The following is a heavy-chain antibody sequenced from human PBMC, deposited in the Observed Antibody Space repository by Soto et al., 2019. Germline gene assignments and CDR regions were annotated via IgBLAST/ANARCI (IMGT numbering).Heavy chain of an antibody. V-gene: IGHV1-18*01. J-gene: IGHJ4*02. Sequence: ASVKVSCKASGYTFTNYGIAWVRQAPGQGLEWMGWISVYNGNTNYAQNLQGRVTMTTDTSTTTAYTELRSLRSDDTAIYYCARNQGIAAAGNADYWGQGTLVTVS. CDR3: ARNQGIAAAGNADY. D-gene: IGHD6-13*01. CDR1: GYTFTNYG. CDR2: ISVYNGNT.